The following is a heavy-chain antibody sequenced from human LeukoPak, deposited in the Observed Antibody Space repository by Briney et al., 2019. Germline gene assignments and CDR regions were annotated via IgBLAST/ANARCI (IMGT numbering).Heavy chain of an antibody. CDR3: ARDGQYYYGSGSYFDY. CDR1: GFTFSSYS. V-gene: IGHV3-48*01. D-gene: IGHD3-10*01. CDR2: ISSSSSTI. Sequence: GGSLRLSCAASGFTFSSYSMNWVRQAPGKGLEWVSYISSSSSTIYYADSVKGRFTISRDNAKNSLYLQMNSLRAGDTAVYYCARDGQYYYGSGSYFDYWGQGTLVTVPS. J-gene: IGHJ4*02.